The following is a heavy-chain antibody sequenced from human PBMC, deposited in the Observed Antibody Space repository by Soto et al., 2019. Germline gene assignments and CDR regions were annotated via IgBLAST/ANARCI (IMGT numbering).Heavy chain of an antibody. CDR3: ARADGFGVVTPFIDY. Sequence: QLQLQESGPGLVKPSETLSLICTVSGGSVSSGHYHWGWIRQPPGKGLQYIASIHYSGSTHYNPSIRSRITIFVDTSNNQFSLKLSSVTAADTDVYYCARADGFGVVTPFIDYWGQGTLVTVSS. J-gene: IGHJ4*02. D-gene: IGHD3-3*01. CDR1: GGSVSSGHYH. V-gene: IGHV4-39*01. CDR2: IHYSGST.